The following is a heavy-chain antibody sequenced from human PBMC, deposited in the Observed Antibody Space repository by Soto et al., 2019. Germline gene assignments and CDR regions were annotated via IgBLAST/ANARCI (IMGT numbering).Heavy chain of an antibody. Sequence: QVQLQESGPGLVKPSQTLSLTCTVSGGSISSGGYYWSWIRQHPGKGLEWIGYLYYSGSTYYNPSLKRRVTLSVETSKNQFSLKLSSVTSADTAVYYCASLATAEAFDIWGQGKMVNVSS. V-gene: IGHV4-31*03. CDR2: LYYSGST. CDR1: GGSISSGGYY. J-gene: IGHJ3*02. CDR3: ASLATAEAFDI.